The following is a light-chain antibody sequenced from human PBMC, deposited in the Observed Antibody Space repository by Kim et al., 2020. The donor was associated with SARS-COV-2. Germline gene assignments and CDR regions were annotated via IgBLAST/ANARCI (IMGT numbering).Light chain of an antibody. CDR2: DAS. V-gene: IGKV3-11*01. Sequence: SLSPGARATLSCRASQSVSSYLGWYQQKPGQAPRLLIYDASNRATGIPARFSGSGSGTDFTLTISSLEPEDFAVYYCQQRSNWISFGQGTRLEIK. J-gene: IGKJ5*01. CDR3: QQRSNWIS. CDR1: QSVSSY.